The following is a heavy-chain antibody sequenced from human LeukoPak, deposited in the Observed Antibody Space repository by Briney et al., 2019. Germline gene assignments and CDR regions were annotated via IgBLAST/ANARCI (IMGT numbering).Heavy chain of an antibody. Sequence: ETLSLTCAISGASFSGYSWTWIRQPPGKGLEWVANIKQDGSEKYYVDSVKGRFTISRDNAKNSLYLQMNSLRAEDTAVYYCARFPRAVAGKRVFDYWGQGTLVTVSS. CDR2: IKQDGSEK. CDR1: GASFSGYS. CDR3: ARFPRAVAGKRVFDY. V-gene: IGHV3-7*01. D-gene: IGHD6-19*01. J-gene: IGHJ4*02.